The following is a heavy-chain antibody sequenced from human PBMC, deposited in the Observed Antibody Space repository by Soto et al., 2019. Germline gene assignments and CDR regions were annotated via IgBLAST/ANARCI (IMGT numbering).Heavy chain of an antibody. J-gene: IGHJ6*02. CDR3: ARGHYYYGMDV. CDR1: NGSVSSGTYS. V-gene: IGHV4-30-2*01. Sequence: SLTCTVSNGSVSSGTYSWSWVRQPPGKGLEWIGYIYYSGTTYYTPSLKSRLTMSMDRANDHFSLNLTSVTAADTAVYFCARGHYYYGMDVWGQGSTVTVSS. CDR2: IYYSGTT.